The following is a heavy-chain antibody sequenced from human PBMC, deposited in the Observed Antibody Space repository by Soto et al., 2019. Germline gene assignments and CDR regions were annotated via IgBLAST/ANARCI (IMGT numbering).Heavy chain of an antibody. V-gene: IGHV3-23*01. D-gene: IGHD3-3*01. CDR3: AKDEGRFLRNYFNYGIDV. Sequence: QPGGSLRLSCAASGFTFSSYAMSWVRQAPGKGLEWVSAISGSGGSTYYADSVKGRFTTSRDNSKKTLYLQIDSLRVEDTAVYYCAKDEGRFLRNYFNYGIDVWGLGTTVTVSS. CDR2: ISGSGGST. J-gene: IGHJ6*02. CDR1: GFTFSSYA.